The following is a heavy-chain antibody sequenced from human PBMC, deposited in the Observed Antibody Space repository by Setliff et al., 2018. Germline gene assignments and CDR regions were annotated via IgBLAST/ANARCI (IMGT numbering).Heavy chain of an antibody. Sequence: ASVKVSCKASGYTFTGYYMHWVRQAPGQGLEWMGIINPSGGSTNYAQKLQGRVTMTTDTSTSTAYMELRSLRSDDTAVYYCARDPGAYWGQGTLVTVSS. V-gene: IGHV1-46*01. CDR1: GYTFTGYY. J-gene: IGHJ4*02. CDR3: ARDPGAY. CDR2: INPSGGST. D-gene: IGHD1-26*01.